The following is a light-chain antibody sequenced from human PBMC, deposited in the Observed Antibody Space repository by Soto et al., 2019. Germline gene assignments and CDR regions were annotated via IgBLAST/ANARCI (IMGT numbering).Light chain of an antibody. CDR2: DAS. J-gene: IGKJ1*01. CDR3: QQYNSYSVT. Sequence: DIQMTQSPSTLSASVGDRVTTTCRASQSISSWLAWYQQKPGKAPKLLIYDASSLESGVPSRLSGSGSGTEFTLTISSLQPDDFATYYCQQYNSYSVTFGQGTKV. CDR1: QSISSW. V-gene: IGKV1-5*01.